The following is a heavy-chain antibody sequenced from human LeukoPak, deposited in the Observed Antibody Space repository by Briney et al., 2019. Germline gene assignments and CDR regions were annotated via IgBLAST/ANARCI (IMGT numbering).Heavy chain of an antibody. CDR3: ATTSMVRGVVDY. J-gene: IGHJ4*02. CDR2: IYTSGST. D-gene: IGHD3-10*01. CDR1: GASISSGSYY. V-gene: IGHV4-61*02. Sequence: SETLSLTCTVSGASISSGSYYWSWIRQPAGKGLEWIGRIYTSGSTSYIPSLKSRVTISVDTSKNQFSLKLSSVTAADTAVYYCATTSMVRGVVDYWGQGTLVTVSS.